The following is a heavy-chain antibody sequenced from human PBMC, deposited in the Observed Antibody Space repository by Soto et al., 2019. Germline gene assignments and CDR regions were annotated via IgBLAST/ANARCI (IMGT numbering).Heavy chain of an antibody. J-gene: IGHJ6*02. D-gene: IGHD3-3*01. CDR3: ARTDTYDGYYYYGMDV. CDR1: GGSIISYY. V-gene: IGHV4-4*07. CDR2: IYTSGST. Sequence: PSETLSLTCTVSGGSIISYYWSWSRQPAGKGLEWIGRIYTSGSTNYNLSLKSRVTMSVDTSKNQFSLKLSSVTAADTAVYYCARTDTYDGYYYYGMDVWGQGTAVTVSS.